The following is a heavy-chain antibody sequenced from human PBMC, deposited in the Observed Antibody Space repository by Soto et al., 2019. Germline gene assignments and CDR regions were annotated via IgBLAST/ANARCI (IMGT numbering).Heavy chain of an antibody. CDR2: VHPNAGTT. CDR1: GYSFTRYY. CDR3: AWGRGAAAGLLDI. J-gene: IGHJ6*02. V-gene: IGHV1-46*01. D-gene: IGHD6-13*01. Sequence: QMQLVQSGTEVKKPGASVNISCQTSGYSFTRYYLHWVRQAPGRGLEWVGVVHPNAGTTSYAQQFQGRGAMTRDTSTSTGLMALASPSSDDTAIYYCAWGRGAAAGLLDIWCQGTTVIVSS.